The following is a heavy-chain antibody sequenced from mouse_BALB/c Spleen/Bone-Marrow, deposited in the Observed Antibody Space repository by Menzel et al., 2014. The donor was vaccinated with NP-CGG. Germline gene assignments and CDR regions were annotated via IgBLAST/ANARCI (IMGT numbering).Heavy chain of an antibody. V-gene: IGHV3-8*02. D-gene: IGHD4-1*01. CDR1: GDSITSGY. Sequence: EVKLMESGPSLVKPSPTLSLTCSVTGDSITSGYWNWIRKFPGNKLEYMGYISYSGSTYYNPSFKCRISITRDTSKNQYYLQLNSVTTEDTATYYCATGNAMDYWGQGTSVTVSS. J-gene: IGHJ4*01. CDR3: ATGNAMDY. CDR2: ISYSGST.